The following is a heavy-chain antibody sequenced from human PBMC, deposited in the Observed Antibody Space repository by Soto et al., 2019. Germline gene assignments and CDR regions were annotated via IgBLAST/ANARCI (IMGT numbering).Heavy chain of an antibody. J-gene: IGHJ4*02. CDR3: ARYWAAPGPHDY. V-gene: IGHV1-18*01. CDR1: GYTFTSYG. D-gene: IGHD6-13*01. Sequence: ASLKVSCKASGYTFTSYGISWVRQAPGQGLEWMGWISAYNGNTNYAQKLQGRVTMTTDTSTSTAYMELRSLRSDDTAVYYCARYWAAPGPHDYWGQRTLVTVSS. CDR2: ISAYNGNT.